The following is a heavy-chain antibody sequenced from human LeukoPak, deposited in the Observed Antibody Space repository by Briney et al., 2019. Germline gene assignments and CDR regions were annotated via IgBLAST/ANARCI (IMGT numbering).Heavy chain of an antibody. Sequence: ASVKVSCKASGYTFTGYYMHWVRQAPGQGLEWMGWINPNSGGTNYAQKFQGRVTMTRDTSISTAYMELSRLRSDDTAVYYCARVTLHGQLRPGGAFDIWGQGTMVTVSS. CDR1: GYTFTGYY. J-gene: IGHJ3*02. CDR2: INPNSGGT. CDR3: ARVTLHGQLRPGGAFDI. V-gene: IGHV1-2*02. D-gene: IGHD2-2*01.